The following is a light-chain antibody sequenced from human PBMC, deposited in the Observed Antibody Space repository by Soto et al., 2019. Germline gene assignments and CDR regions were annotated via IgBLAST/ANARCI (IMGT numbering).Light chain of an antibody. CDR3: HRTSDN. CDR2: AAS. CDR1: HDIGTY. J-gene: IGKJ4*01. Sequence: DIQMTQSPSSLSASVGDRVTITCRANHDIGTYLNWYQHKPGKAPELLISAASTLRSGVPSRFSGSGSCSDFTLTISSLQPEDFVTDYCHRTSDNFGGGTTVEIK. V-gene: IGKV1-39*01.